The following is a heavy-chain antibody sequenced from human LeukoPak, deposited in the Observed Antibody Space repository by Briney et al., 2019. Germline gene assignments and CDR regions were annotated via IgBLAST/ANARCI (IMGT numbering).Heavy chain of an antibody. D-gene: IGHD5/OR15-5a*01. J-gene: IGHJ4*02. CDR3: AKDLAPDGLYELDS. Sequence: GGSLRLSCAVSGFSVTNNYMSWVRQAPGKGLEWVSLIIGNGRVIYYADSVKGRFTISRDNSKNTLYLQMNSLRAEDTALYFCAKDLAPDGLYELDSWGQGTLVTVSS. CDR1: GFSVTNNY. CDR2: IIGNGRVI. V-gene: IGHV3-23*01.